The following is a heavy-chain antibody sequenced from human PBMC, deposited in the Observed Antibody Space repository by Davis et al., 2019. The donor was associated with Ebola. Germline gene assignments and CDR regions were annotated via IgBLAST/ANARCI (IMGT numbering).Heavy chain of an antibody. CDR3: ARAAVSASKSWFDP. Sequence: PGGSLRLSSAASGFPFSDYYMNWIRQAPGKGLEWVSYISGTSRTIYYADSVKGRFTISRDNAKNSLFLQMNSLGAEDTAVYYCARAAVSASKSWFDPWGQGTLVTVSS. CDR2: ISGTSRTI. V-gene: IGHV3-11*01. D-gene: IGHD2-2*01. J-gene: IGHJ5*02. CDR1: GFPFSDYY.